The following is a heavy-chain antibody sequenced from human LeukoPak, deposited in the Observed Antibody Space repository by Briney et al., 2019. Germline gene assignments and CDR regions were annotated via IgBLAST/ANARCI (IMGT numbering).Heavy chain of an antibody. Sequence: GGSLRLSCAASGFTFSSYAMSWVRQAPGKGLEWVSAISGSGGSTYYADSVKGRFTISRDNSKNTLYLQMNSLRAEDTAVYYCAKATDWSSSCYSPLGYYYYGMDVGGQGTTVTVS. D-gene: IGHD6-13*01. CDR1: GFTFSSYA. CDR3: AKATDWSSSCYSPLGYYYYGMDV. V-gene: IGHV3-23*01. CDR2: ISGSGGST. J-gene: IGHJ6*02.